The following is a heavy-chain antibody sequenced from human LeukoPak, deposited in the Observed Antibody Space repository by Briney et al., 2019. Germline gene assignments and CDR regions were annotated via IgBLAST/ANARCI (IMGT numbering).Heavy chain of an antibody. D-gene: IGHD5-24*01. V-gene: IGHV1-69*13. CDR3: ARGGMAEDYFDY. Sequence: GASVKVSCKASGGTSSSYAISWVRQAPGQGLEWMGGIIPIFGTANYAQKFQGRVTITADESTSTAYMELSSLRSEDTAVYYYARGGMAEDYFDYWGQGTLVTVSS. CDR2: IIPIFGTA. CDR1: GGTSSSYA. J-gene: IGHJ4*02.